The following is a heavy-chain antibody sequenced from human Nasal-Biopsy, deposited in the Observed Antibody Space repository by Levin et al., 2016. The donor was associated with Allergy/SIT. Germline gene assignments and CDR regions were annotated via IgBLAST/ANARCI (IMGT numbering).Heavy chain of an antibody. J-gene: IGHJ5*02. CDR2: IFSSGTT. CDR1: GVSISGSY. V-gene: IGHV4-59*01. D-gene: IGHD2-15*01. Sequence: SETLSLTCSVSGVSISGSYWSWIRQSPGKGLEWLGYIFSSGTTTFNPSLKSRLTMSIDTSKNQFSLRLTSVTAADTAVYYCARWVVAATSWFDPWGQGTLVTVAS. CDR3: ARWVVAATSWFDP.